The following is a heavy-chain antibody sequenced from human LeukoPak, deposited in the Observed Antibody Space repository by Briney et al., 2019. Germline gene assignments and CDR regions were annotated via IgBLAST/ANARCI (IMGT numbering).Heavy chain of an antibody. D-gene: IGHD6-19*01. V-gene: IGHV1-69*04. CDR2: IIPILGIA. J-gene: IGHJ3*02. CDR1: GGTFSSYA. CDR3: ARGGIAVAGTIGKNAFDI. Sequence: GASVKVSCKASGGTFSSYAISWVRQAPGQGLEWMGRIIPILGIANYAQKLQGRVTMTTDTSTSTAYMELRSLRSDDTAVYYCARGGIAVAGTIGKNAFDIWGQGTMVTVSS.